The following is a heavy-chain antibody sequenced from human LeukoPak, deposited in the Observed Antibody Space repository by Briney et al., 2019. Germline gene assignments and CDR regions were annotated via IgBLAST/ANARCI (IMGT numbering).Heavy chain of an antibody. CDR2: INPNNGGT. V-gene: IGHV1-2*06. D-gene: IGHD1-26*01. Sequence: ASVKVSCKASGYTFTGYYMHWVRRAPGQGLEWMGRINPNNGGTNYAQKFQGRVTMTGDTSISTAYMELSSLRSEDTAVYYCARAYGWELLYFDYWGQGTLVTVSS. J-gene: IGHJ4*02. CDR3: ARAYGWELLYFDY. CDR1: GYTFTGYY.